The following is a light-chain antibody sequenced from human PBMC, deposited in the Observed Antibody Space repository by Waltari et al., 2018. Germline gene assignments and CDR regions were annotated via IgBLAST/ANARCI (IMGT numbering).Light chain of an antibody. V-gene: IGKV1-39*01. CDR1: ENIGSY. Sequence: DIHMTQSPPSLSASIGDRVTITCRPRENIGSYLNWYQQKSGEVPRLLIYAASTLQSGVPPRFSGSRSGTDFTFTISSLQPEDCAVYYCQHSFETPYSFGQGTKVEIK. CDR2: AAS. CDR3: QHSFETPYS. J-gene: IGKJ2*03.